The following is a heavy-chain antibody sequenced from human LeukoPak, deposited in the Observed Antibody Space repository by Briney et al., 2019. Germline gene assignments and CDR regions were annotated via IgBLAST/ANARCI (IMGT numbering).Heavy chain of an antibody. CDR3: ARVRLADERAWAY. V-gene: IGHV1-2*02. D-gene: IGHD3-3*02. CDR1: GYTFIYFY. J-gene: IGHJ4*02. CDR2: ITPKSGDT. Sequence: ASVKVSCKASGYTFIYFYIHWVRQAPGQGGEGGGWITPKSGDTDSPQRFQGRVTMTRDASISTAYMELSSLRSDDTAVYFCARVRLADERAWAYWGQGTLVTVSS.